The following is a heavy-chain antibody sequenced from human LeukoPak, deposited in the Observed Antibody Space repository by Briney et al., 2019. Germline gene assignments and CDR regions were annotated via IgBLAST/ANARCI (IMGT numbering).Heavy chain of an antibody. CDR3: ARHLSEQQLVWVITDYYYYYMDV. J-gene: IGHJ6*03. Sequence: PSETLSLTCTVSGGSISSSSYYWGWIRQPPGKGLEWIGSIYYSGSTYYNPSLKSRVTISVDTSKNQFSLKLSSVTAADTAVYYCARHLSEQQLVWVITDYYYYYMDVWGKGTTVTISS. V-gene: IGHV4-39*01. D-gene: IGHD6-13*01. CDR2: IYYSGST. CDR1: GGSISSSSYY.